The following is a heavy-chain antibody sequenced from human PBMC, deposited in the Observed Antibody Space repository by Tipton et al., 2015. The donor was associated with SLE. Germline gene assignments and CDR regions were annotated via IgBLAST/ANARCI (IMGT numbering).Heavy chain of an antibody. J-gene: IGHJ4*02. CDR3: AREEFDY. Sequence: RSLRLSCAASGFTFSSYAMHWVRQAPGKGLEWVAVISYDGSNKYYADSVKGRFTISRDNSKNTLYLQMNSLRAEDTAVYYCAREEFDYWGQGTLVTVSS. CDR2: ISYDGSNK. CDR1: GFTFSSYA. V-gene: IGHV3-30-3*01.